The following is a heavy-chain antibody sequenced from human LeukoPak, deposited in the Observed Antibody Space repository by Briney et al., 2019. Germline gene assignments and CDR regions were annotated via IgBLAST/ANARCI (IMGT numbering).Heavy chain of an antibody. V-gene: IGHV3-23*01. CDR2: ISGSGGST. CDR1: GFTFSSYA. Sequence: GGSLRLSCAASGFTFSSYAMSWVRQAPGKGLEWVSAISGSGGSTYYADSVKGRFTISRDNSKNTLYLQMNSLRAEDTAVYYCVKHPGSGSYYVKVFDYWGQGTLVTVSS. D-gene: IGHD3-10*01. J-gene: IGHJ4*02. CDR3: VKHPGSGSYYVKVFDY.